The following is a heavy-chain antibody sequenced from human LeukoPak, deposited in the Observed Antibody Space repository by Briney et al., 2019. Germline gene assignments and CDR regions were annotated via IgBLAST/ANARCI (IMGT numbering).Heavy chain of an antibody. Sequence: SETLSLTCTVSGGSISSGSYYWSWIRQPAGKGLKWIGRIYTSGSTNYNPSLKSRVTISVDTSKNQFSLKLSTVTAADTAVYYCARGDATMTDWGQGTLVIVSS. J-gene: IGHJ4*02. V-gene: IGHV4-61*02. CDR3: ARGDATMTD. CDR2: IYTSGST. CDR1: GGSISSGSYY. D-gene: IGHD3-22*01.